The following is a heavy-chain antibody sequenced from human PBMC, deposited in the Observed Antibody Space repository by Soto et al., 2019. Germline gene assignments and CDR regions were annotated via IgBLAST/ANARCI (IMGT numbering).Heavy chain of an antibody. CDR2: FYYTGST. Sequence: QVQLQESGPGLVKPSETLSLTCTVSGGSVSSGNYYWSWIRQPPGKGLEWIGYFYYTGSTNYNPSLTSRHTISVDASKNQFSLRLSSLTAADTAVYYCARSMHYSDGSNYSPFDYWGQGTLVTVSS. D-gene: IGHD3-22*01. CDR3: ARSMHYSDGSNYSPFDY. J-gene: IGHJ4*02. CDR1: GGSVSSGNYY. V-gene: IGHV4-61*01.